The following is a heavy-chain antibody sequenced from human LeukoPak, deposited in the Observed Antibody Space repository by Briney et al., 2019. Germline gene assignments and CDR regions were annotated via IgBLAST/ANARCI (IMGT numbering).Heavy chain of an antibody. J-gene: IGHJ4*02. D-gene: IGHD6-6*01. CDR1: GFTFSSYA. V-gene: IGHV3-23*01. CDR2: ISGSGGST. CDR3: ARDGRQLVRCDYFDY. Sequence: PGGSLRLSCAASGFTFSSYAMSWVRQAPGKGLEWVSAISGSGGSTYYADSVKGRFTISRDNSKNTLYLQMNSLRAEDTAVYYCARDGRQLVRCDYFDYWGQGTLVTVSS.